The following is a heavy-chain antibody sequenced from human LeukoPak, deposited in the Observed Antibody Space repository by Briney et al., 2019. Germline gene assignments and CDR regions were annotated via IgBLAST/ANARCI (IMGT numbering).Heavy chain of an antibody. V-gene: IGHV4-34*01. D-gene: IGHD3-3*01. Sequence: SETLSLTCAVYGGSFSGYYWSWIRQPPGKGLEWIGEINHSGSTNYNPSLKSRVTISVGTSKNQFSLKLSSVTAADTAVYYCARGLGVVRSWAEYFQHWGQGTLVTVSS. CDR2: INHSGST. CDR3: ARGLGVVRSWAEYFQH. CDR1: GGSFSGYY. J-gene: IGHJ1*01.